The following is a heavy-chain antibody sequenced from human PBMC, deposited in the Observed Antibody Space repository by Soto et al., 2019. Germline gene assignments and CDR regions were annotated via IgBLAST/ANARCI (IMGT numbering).Heavy chain of an antibody. CDR3: AKSGIVGATSAQHHFDY. V-gene: IGHV3-23*01. CDR1: GFTFSSYA. Sequence: PGGSLRLSCAASGFTFSSYAMSWVRQAPGKGLEWASAISGSGGSTYYADSVKGRFTISRDNSKNTLYLQMNSLRAEDTAVYYCAKSGIVGATSAQHHFDYWGQGALVTVSS. D-gene: IGHD1-26*01. J-gene: IGHJ4*02. CDR2: ISGSGGST.